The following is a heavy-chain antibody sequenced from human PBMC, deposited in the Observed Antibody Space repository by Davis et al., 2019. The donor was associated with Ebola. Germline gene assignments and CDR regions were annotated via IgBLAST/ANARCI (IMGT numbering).Heavy chain of an antibody. J-gene: IGHJ5*02. CDR3: ARVEEDYDFWSGYPNPNWFDP. CDR2: ISAYNGNT. V-gene: IGHV1-18*01. Sequence: ASVKVSCKASGYTFTSYGISWVRQAPGQGLEWMGWISAYNGNTNYAQKLQGRVTMTTDTYTSTAYMELRSLRSDDTAVYYCARVEEDYDFWSGYPNPNWFDPWGQGTLVTVSS. D-gene: IGHD3-3*01. CDR1: GYTFTSYG.